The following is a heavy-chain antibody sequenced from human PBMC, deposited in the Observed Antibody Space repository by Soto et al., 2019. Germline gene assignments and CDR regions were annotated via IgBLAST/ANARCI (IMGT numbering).Heavy chain of an antibody. CDR1: GFTFSSYA. CDR3: GRVSTVPLGGGVFDY. CDR2: ISGSGGST. J-gene: IGHJ4*02. V-gene: IGHV3-23*01. Sequence: EVQLLESGGGLVQPGGSLRLSCAASGFTFSSYAMSWVRQAPGKGLEWVSAISGSGGSTYYADSVKGRFTISRDNSTTTLYLQINRLRAEDTAVYYGGRVSTVPLGGGVFDYWGQGTLVTVSS. D-gene: IGHD4-17*01.